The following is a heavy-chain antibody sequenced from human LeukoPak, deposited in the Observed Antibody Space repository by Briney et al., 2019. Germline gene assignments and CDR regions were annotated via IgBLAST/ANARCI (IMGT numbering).Heavy chain of an antibody. CDR1: GYTFTSYD. D-gene: IGHD6-19*01. J-gene: IGHJ4*02. CDR3: ARFPGSTNMAVGDDY. CDR2: MNPNSGNT. Sequence: ASVKVSCKASGYTFTSYDINWVRQATGQGLEWMGWMNPNSGNTGYAQKFQGRVTITRNTSISTAYMELSSLRSEDTAVYYCARFPGSTNMAVGDDYWGQGTLVTVSS. V-gene: IGHV1-8*03.